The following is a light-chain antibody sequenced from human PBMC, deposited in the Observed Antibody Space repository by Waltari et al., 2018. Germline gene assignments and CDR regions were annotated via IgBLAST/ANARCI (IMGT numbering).Light chain of an antibody. Sequence: SYVLTQPPSVSVAPGETANLICGGDNLGSNSVHWYHQKPGPAPVLVIYYDNDRPAGIPARFSGSNSGNTATLTIARVEAGDEADYFCQVWDTGSDQVVFGGGTKLSVL. V-gene: IGLV3-21*04. CDR3: QVWDTGSDQVV. J-gene: IGLJ2*01. CDR2: YDN. CDR1: NLGSNS.